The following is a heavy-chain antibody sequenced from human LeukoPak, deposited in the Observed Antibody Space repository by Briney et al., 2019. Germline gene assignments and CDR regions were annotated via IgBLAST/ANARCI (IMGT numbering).Heavy chain of an antibody. CDR2: IYYSGST. CDR1: GVSISSGGYS. V-gene: IGHV4-61*08. Sequence: PSETPSLTCAVSGVSISSGGYSWSWIRQPPGKGLEWIGYIYYSGSTNYNPSLKSRVTISVDTSKNQFSLKLSSVTAADTAVYYCARSRDGPAANDYWGQGTLVTVSS. CDR3: ARSRDGPAANDY. D-gene: IGHD2-2*01. J-gene: IGHJ4*02.